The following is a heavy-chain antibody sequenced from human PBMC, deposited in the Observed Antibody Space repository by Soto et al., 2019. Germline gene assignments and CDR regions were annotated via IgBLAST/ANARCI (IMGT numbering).Heavy chain of an antibody. Sequence: QVQLQESGPGLVKPSQTLSLTCTVSGGSLNSDDYHWSWIRQPPGKGLEWIGYVFHTGNTYDNPSLKSRVTISVDTSKNQFSLRLSSVTAADTAVYYCAREKTRGRTFGVYYSMDVWGQGTTVTVSS. J-gene: IGHJ6*02. D-gene: IGHD3-16*01. V-gene: IGHV4-30-4*01. CDR3: AREKTRGRTFGVYYSMDV. CDR2: VFHTGNT. CDR1: GGSLNSDDYH.